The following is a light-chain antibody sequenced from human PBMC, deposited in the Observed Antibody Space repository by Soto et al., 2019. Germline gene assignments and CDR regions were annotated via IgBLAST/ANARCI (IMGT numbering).Light chain of an antibody. V-gene: IGKV3D-20*01. CDR3: QQYGRSPYA. CDR2: DAS. CDR1: QRGSSSY. J-gene: IGKJ2*01. Sequence: EIVLTQSPATLSLSPGEIATISCGASQRGSSSYLAWYQQKHGLAPRLLIYDASSSATGIPDRFSGSGSGTDFTLTISRLEPEDFEVYYCQQYGRSPYAFGKGTKLEI.